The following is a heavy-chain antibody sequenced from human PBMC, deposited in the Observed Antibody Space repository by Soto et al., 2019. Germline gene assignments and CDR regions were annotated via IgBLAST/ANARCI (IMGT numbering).Heavy chain of an antibody. CDR3: ARVMPNWFDP. CDR2: IYYSGST. CDR1: GGSISRYY. D-gene: IGHD2-2*01. V-gene: IGHV4-59*01. Sequence: SEALSLTCTVSGGSISRYYWSWIRQPPGKGLEWIGYIYYSGSTNYNPSLKSRVTISVDTSKNQFSLKLSSVTAADTAVYYCARVMPNWFDPWGQGTLVTVSS. J-gene: IGHJ5*02.